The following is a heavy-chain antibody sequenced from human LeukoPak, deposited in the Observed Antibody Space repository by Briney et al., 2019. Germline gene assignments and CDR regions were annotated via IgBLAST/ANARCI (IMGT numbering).Heavy chain of an antibody. CDR2: INPNSGGT. J-gene: IGHJ3*02. Sequence: ASVKVSCKASGYTFTYRYPHWVRQAPGQGLEWMGWINPNSGGTNYAQKFQGRVTMTRDTSTSTAYMELSRLRSDDTAVYYCARWGPIAARPRAFDIWGQGTMVTVPS. CDR3: ARWGPIAARPRAFDI. CDR1: GYTFTYRY. V-gene: IGHV1-2*02. D-gene: IGHD6-6*01.